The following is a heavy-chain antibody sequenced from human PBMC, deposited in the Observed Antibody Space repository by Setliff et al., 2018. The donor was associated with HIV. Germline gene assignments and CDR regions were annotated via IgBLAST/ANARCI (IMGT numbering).Heavy chain of an antibody. Sequence: SETLSLTCAVSGASINSNNWWSWIRQPPGKGLEWIGYIYNSGYTNYKPSLKSRVTISLDTSKNQFSLNLRSVTAADTAVYYCARGDGYRGNDAYYDSGMDVWGQGITVTVSS. V-gene: IGHV4-4*02. CDR1: GASINSNN. D-gene: IGHD5-12*01. J-gene: IGHJ6*02. CDR2: IYNSGYT. CDR3: ARGDGYRGNDAYYDSGMDV.